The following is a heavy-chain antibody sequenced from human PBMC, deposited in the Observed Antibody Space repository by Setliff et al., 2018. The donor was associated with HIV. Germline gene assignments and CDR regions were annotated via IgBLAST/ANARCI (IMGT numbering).Heavy chain of an antibody. Sequence: ASVKVSCKVSADIFNAYYIHWVRQAPGQGLEWMGWITPNGDDTNYPQKFEGRVTLTRDTSIATAYMELRSLTSDDTAVYYCARVADRNYDFWSAYEYWGQGTLVTVSS. CDR3: ARVADRNYDFWSAYEY. V-gene: IGHV1-2*02. CDR2: ITPNGDDT. J-gene: IGHJ4*02. D-gene: IGHD3-3*01. CDR1: ADIFNAYY.